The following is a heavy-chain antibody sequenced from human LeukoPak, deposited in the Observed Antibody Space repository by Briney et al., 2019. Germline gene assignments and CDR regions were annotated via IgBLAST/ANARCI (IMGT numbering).Heavy chain of an antibody. CDR2: INQDGSEK. CDR1: GFTFRNYW. J-gene: IGHJ4*02. Sequence: GGSLILSCAVSGFTFRNYWMRWVRQAPWKGLEWVANINQDGSEKYYVDSVKGRFAISRDNGKNSLYLQMNSLRPEDTAVYFCARDEPLGATTGWGQGTLVTVSS. V-gene: IGHV3-7*01. CDR3: ARDEPLGATTG. D-gene: IGHD1-26*01.